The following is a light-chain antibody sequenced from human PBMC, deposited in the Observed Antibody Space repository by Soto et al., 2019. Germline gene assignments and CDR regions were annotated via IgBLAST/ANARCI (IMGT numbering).Light chain of an antibody. V-gene: IGKV3-15*01. Sequence: EIVMTQSPATLSVSPGERATLSCRASQGVSGNLAWYQQKPGQAPRLLIYGASTRATGIPARFSGSGSGTEFTLTISSLQSEDFAGYYCQQYNIWPPWTFGQGTKVEVK. CDR3: QQYNIWPPWT. CDR2: GAS. CDR1: QGVSGN. J-gene: IGKJ1*01.